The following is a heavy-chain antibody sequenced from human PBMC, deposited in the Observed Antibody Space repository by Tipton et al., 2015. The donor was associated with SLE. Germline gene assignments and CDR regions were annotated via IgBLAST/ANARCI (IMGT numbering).Heavy chain of an antibody. CDR3: AKDMYSSGTYFDY. D-gene: IGHD3-22*01. CDR2: ISWNSGSI. V-gene: IGHV3-9*01. Sequence: VQLVQSGGGLVHPGRSLRLSCAACGFTFDDYAMHWVRQAPGKGLEWVSGISWNSGSIGYADSVKGRFTISRDNAKNSLYLQMNSLRAEDTALYYCAKDMYSSGTYFDYWGQGTLVTVSS. J-gene: IGHJ4*02. CDR1: GFTFDDYA.